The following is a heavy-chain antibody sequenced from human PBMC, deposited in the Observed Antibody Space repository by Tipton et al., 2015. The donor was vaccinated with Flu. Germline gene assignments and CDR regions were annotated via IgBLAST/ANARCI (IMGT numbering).Heavy chain of an antibody. CDR1: GYTFTSYG. D-gene: IGHD3-22*01. Sequence: QLVQSGAEVKKPGASVKVSCKASGYTFTSYGISWVRQAPGQGLEWMGWISAYNGNTNYAQKLQGRVTMATDTSTSTAYMELRSLRSDDTAVYYCARERDYYDSSGYYPFDYWGQGTLVTVSS. J-gene: IGHJ4*02. CDR2: ISAYNGNT. CDR3: ARERDYYDSSGYYPFDY. V-gene: IGHV1-18*01.